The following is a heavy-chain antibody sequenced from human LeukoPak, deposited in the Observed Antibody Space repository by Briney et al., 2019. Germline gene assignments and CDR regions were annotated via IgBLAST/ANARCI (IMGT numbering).Heavy chain of an antibody. V-gene: IGHV4-39*01. Sequence: SETLSLTCTVSGGSISSYYWGWIRQPPGKGLEWIGSIYYSGSTYYNPSLKSRVTISVDTSKNQFSLKLSSVTAADTAVYYCARHHIVVVVAATKRAFDIWGQGTMVTVSS. CDR2: IYYSGST. CDR1: GGSISSYY. CDR3: ARHHIVVVVAATKRAFDI. J-gene: IGHJ3*02. D-gene: IGHD2-15*01.